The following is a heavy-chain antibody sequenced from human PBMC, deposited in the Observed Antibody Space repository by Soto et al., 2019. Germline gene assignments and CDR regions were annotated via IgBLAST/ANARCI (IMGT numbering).Heavy chain of an antibody. V-gene: IGHV4-39*01. Sequence: SETLSLTCTVSGGSISSSSYYWGWIRQPPGKGLEWIGSIYYSGSTYYNPSLKSRVTISVDTSKNQFSLKLSSVTAADTAVYYCARRGYSWKNNWFDPWGQGTLVTVSS. D-gene: IGHD5-18*01. CDR3: ARRGYSWKNNWFDP. CDR2: IYYSGST. CDR1: GGSISSSSYY. J-gene: IGHJ5*02.